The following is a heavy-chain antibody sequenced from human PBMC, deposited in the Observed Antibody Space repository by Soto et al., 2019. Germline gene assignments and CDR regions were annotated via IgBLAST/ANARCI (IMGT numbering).Heavy chain of an antibody. J-gene: IGHJ6*02. CDR1: GGTFSSYA. CDR2: IIAISGTA. CDR3: ARSQGSSTSLEIYYYYYNGMDV. V-gene: IGHV1-69*01. D-gene: IGHD2-2*01. Sequence: QVQLGQSEAEVKKPGSSVKVSCKASGGTFSSYAISWVRQAPGQGLEWMGGIIAISGTANYAQKFQGRVTITADESTSTAYMELSSLRSEDTAVYYCARSQGSSTSLEIYYYYYNGMDVWGQGTTVTVSS.